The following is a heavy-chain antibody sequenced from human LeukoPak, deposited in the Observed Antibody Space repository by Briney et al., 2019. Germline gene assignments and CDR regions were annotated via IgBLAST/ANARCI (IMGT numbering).Heavy chain of an antibody. V-gene: IGHV4-30-4*01. CDR2: IYHRGST. CDR3: ARERTYYFDY. CDR1: GGSISSGDYY. Sequence: PSQTLSLTCTVSGGSISSGDYYWSWIRQPPGQGLEWIGYIYHRGSTYYNPSLKSRVIISVDTSKNQFSLKLSSMTAADTAVYYCARERTYYFDYWGQGTQVTVSS. J-gene: IGHJ4*02.